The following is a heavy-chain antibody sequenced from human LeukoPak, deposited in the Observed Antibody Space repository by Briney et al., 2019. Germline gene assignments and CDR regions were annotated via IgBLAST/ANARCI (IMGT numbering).Heavy chain of an antibody. D-gene: IGHD3-3*01. V-gene: IGHV3-53*01. CDR2: IYSGGNT. Sequence: GGSLRLSCAASGLIVSDNYMSWVRQAPGKGLEWVSVIYSGGNTYYADSVKGRFTISRDNAKNSLYLQMNSLRAEDTAVYYCAREDFGVVTVYYGMDVWGQGTTVTVSS. J-gene: IGHJ6*02. CDR1: GLIVSDNY. CDR3: AREDFGVVTVYYGMDV.